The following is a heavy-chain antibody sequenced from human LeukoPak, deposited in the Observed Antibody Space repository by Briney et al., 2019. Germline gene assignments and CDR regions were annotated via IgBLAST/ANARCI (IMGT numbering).Heavy chain of an antibody. J-gene: IGHJ4*02. CDR1: GFTFSSYG. D-gene: IGHD4-17*01. V-gene: IGHV3-21*01. Sequence: GGSLRLSCTASGFTFSSYGMNWVRQAPGKGLEWVSSISTSGTYIYYADSVRGRFTISRDNAKNSLFLQMNSLRAEDTDVYYCARAVIDTVTTNYFDYWGQGTLVTVSS. CDR2: ISTSGTYI. CDR3: ARAVIDTVTTNYFDY.